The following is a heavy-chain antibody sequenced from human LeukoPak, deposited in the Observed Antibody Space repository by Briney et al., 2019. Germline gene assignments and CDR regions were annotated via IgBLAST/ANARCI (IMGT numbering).Heavy chain of an antibody. J-gene: IGHJ5*01. Sequence: SQTLSLTCAISGESVSSNSATWNWIRQSPSRGLEWLGRTYYRSKWYSDYAESVISRIVINPDTSKNQFSLHLNSVTPEDTAVYYCATSGYFREWFDSWGQGTLVTVSS. CDR3: ATSGYFREWFDS. D-gene: IGHD5-12*01. V-gene: IGHV6-1*01. CDR2: TYYRSKWYS. CDR1: GESVSSNSAT.